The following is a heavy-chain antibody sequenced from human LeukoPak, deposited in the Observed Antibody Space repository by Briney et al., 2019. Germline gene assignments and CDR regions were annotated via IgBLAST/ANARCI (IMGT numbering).Heavy chain of an antibody. D-gene: IGHD5-12*01. CDR3: ARHEGGGYGFYYYYGMDV. V-gene: IGHV4-39*01. CDR2: IYYSGST. Sequence: SETLSLTCTVSGGSISSSSYYWGWIRQPPGKGLEWIGSIYYSGSTHYNPSLKSRVTISVDTSKNQFSLKLSSVTAADTAVYYCARHEGGGYGFYYYYGMDVWGQGTTVTVSS. CDR1: GGSISSSSYY. J-gene: IGHJ6*02.